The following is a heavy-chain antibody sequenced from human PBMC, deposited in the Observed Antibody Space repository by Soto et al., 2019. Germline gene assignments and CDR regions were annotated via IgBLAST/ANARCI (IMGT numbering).Heavy chain of an antibody. CDR2: IWYDGSNK. J-gene: IGHJ4*02. CDR1: GFTFSSYG. Sequence: PGGSLRLSCAASGFTFSSYGMHWVRQAPGKGLEWVAVIWYDGSNKYYADSVKGRFTISRDNSKNTLYLQMNSLRAEDTAVYYCAKTKNPPYDSSGYPSDWVIDDWGQGTLVTVAS. V-gene: IGHV3-33*06. D-gene: IGHD3-22*01. CDR3: AKTKNPPYDSSGYPSDWVIDD.